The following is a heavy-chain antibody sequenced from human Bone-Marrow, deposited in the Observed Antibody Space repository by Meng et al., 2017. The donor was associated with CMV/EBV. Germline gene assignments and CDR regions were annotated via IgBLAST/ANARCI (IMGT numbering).Heavy chain of an antibody. CDR3: ARTMAEAGTGGFDY. CDR2: IYYSGST. D-gene: IGHD6-19*01. V-gene: IGHV4-59*01. J-gene: IGHJ4*02. CDR1: GGSISSYY. Sequence: SETLSLTCTVSGGSISSYYWSWIRQPPGKGLEWIGYIYYSGSTNYNPSLKSRVTISVDTSKNQFSLKLSSVTAADTAVYYCARTMAEAGTGGFDYWGQGTLVTVSS.